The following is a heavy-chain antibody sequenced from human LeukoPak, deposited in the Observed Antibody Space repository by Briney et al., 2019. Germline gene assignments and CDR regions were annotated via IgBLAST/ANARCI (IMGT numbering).Heavy chain of an antibody. J-gene: IGHJ6*03. CDR3: ARDGWSSSPYYMDV. D-gene: IGHD6-13*01. Sequence: PSQTLSLTCTVPGGSISSGSYYWSWIRQPAGKGLEWIGRIYTSGSTNYNPSLKSRVTISVDTSKNQFSLKLSSVTAADTAVYYCARDGWSSSPYYMDVWGKGTTVTVSS. CDR1: GGSISSGSYY. V-gene: IGHV4-61*02. CDR2: IYTSGST.